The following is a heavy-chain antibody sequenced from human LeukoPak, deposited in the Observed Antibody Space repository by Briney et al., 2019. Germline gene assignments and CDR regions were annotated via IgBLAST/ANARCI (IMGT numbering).Heavy chain of an antibody. V-gene: IGHV4-34*01. CDR3: ARGRRCSSTSCYTFPPYWYFDL. CDR2: INHSGST. CDR1: GGSFSGYY. J-gene: IGHJ2*01. Sequence: SETLSLTCAVYGGSFSGYYWSWIRQPPGKGLEWIGEINHSGSTSHNPSLESRVTISVDTSKNQFSLKLSSVTAADTAVYYCARGRRCSSTSCYTFPPYWYFDLWGRGTLVTVSS. D-gene: IGHD2-2*02.